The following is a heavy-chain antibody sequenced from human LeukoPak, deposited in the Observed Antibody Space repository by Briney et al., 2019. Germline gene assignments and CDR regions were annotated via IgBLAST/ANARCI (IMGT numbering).Heavy chain of an antibody. CDR3: ARGGSIAAAGYFDY. D-gene: IGHD6-13*01. CDR2: IYYSGST. J-gene: IGHJ4*02. V-gene: IGHV4-31*03. Sequence: PSETLSLTCTVSGGSISSGGYYWRWIRQHPGKGLEWIGYIYYSGSTYYNPSLKSRVTISVDTSKNQFSLKLSSVTAADTAVYYCARGGSIAAAGYFDYWGQGTLVTVSS. CDR1: GGSISSGGYY.